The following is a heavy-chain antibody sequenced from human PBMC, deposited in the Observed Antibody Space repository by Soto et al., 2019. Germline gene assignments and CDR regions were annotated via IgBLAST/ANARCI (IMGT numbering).Heavy chain of an antibody. D-gene: IGHD2-15*01. Sequence: GGSLRLSCAASGFTFSSYAMSWVRQAPGKGLEWVSAISGSGGSTYYADSVKGRFTISRDNSKNTLYLQMNSLRAEDTAVYYCAKVDGRFCSGGSCYSDAFDIWGQGTMVTVSS. CDR3: AKVDGRFCSGGSCYSDAFDI. CDR2: ISGSGGST. J-gene: IGHJ3*02. V-gene: IGHV3-23*01. CDR1: GFTFSSYA.